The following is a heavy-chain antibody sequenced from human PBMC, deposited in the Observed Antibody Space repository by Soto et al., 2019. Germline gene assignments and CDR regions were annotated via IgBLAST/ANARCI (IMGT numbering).Heavy chain of an antibody. CDR3: AKGSVVVAAKFDS. CDR1: GFTFNNYA. J-gene: IGHJ4*02. Sequence: PGGSLRLSCAASGFTFNNYAMSWVRQAPGKGLEWVSAISSSVYSTYYADSVKGRFTISRDNSKNTVYLQMNNLRAEDTAVYYCAKGSVVVAAKFDSWGQGTLVTVSS. CDR2: ISSSVYST. D-gene: IGHD2-21*02. V-gene: IGHV3-23*01.